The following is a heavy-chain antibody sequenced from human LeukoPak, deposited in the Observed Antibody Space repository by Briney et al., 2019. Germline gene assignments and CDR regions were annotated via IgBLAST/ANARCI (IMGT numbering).Heavy chain of an antibody. CDR2: INTNTGNP. CDR1: GYTFTSYA. Sequence: ASVKVSCKASGYTFTSYAMNWVRQAPGQGLEWMGWINTNTGNPTYAQGFTGRFVFSLDTSVSTAYLQISSLKAEDTAVYYCAREYSSSWEGARAGSHGMDVWGQGTTVTVSS. J-gene: IGHJ6*02. CDR3: AREYSSSWEGARAGSHGMDV. V-gene: IGHV7-4-1*02. D-gene: IGHD6-13*01.